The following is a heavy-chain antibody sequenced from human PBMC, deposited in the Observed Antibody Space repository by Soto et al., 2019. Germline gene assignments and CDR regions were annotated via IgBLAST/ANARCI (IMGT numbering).Heavy chain of an antibody. CDR2: IIPIFGTA. J-gene: IGHJ4*02. V-gene: IGHV1-69*13. CDR3: ARATRSYCSGGSCYQGDY. D-gene: IGHD2-15*01. Sequence: SVKVSCKASGCTFSSYAISWVRQAPGQWLEWMGGIIPIFGTANYAQKFQGRVTITADESTSTAYMELSSLRSEDTAVYYCARATRSYCSGGSCYQGDYWGQGTLVTVSS. CDR1: GCTFSSYA.